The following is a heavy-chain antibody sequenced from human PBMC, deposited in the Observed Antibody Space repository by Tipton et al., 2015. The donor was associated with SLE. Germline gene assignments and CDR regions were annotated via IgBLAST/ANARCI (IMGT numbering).Heavy chain of an antibody. V-gene: IGHV4-59*11. D-gene: IGHD1-26*01. CDR3: VRGLKVGATDAFDI. CDR1: GGSISSHY. CDR2: IYYSGST. Sequence: TLSLTCTVSGGSISSHYWSWIRQPPGKGLEWIGYIYYSGSTNYNPSLKSRVTISVDTSKNQFSLKLSSVTAADTAVYYCVRGLKVGATDAFDIWGQGTMVTVSS. J-gene: IGHJ3*02.